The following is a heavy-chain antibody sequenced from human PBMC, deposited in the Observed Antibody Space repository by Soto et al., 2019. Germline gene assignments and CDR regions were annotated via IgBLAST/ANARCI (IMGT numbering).Heavy chain of an antibody. CDR1: GFTFDDYA. D-gene: IGHD6-19*01. J-gene: IGHJ4*02. CDR2: ISWNSGSI. CDR3: AKDKTLSGWYAFDY. Sequence: EVQLVESGGGLVQPGRSLRLSCAASGFTFDDYAMHWVRQAPGKGLEWVSGISWNSGSIGYADSVKGRFTISRDNAKNYLYLQMNILRADDTALYYCAKDKTLSGWYAFDYWGQGTLVTVSS. V-gene: IGHV3-9*01.